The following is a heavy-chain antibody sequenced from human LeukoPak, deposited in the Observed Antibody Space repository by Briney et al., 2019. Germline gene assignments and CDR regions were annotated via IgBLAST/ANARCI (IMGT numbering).Heavy chain of an antibody. CDR3: ARVKKGDYMDV. J-gene: IGHJ6*03. Sequence: SETLSLTCTVSGGSISNYYWSWIRQPPGKGLEWIGSLYFIGISYYNPSLKSRITISVDTSKNQLFLNLNSVIAADTAVYYCARVKKGDYMDVWGKGTTVTVSS. CDR2: LYFIGIS. V-gene: IGHV4-39*07. D-gene: IGHD3-16*01. CDR1: GGSISNYY.